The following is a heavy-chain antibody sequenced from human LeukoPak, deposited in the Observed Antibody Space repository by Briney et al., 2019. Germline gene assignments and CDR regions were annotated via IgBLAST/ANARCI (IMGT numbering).Heavy chain of an antibody. Sequence: PGGSLRLSCAASGFTFSSYAMTWVRQAPGEGLEWVSSISGSGGSTYYADSVKGRFTISRDNSKNTLYLQMNSLRAEDTAVYYCAKGSRVEPVAYCDYWGQGTLVTVSS. D-gene: IGHD2-2*01. CDR3: AKGSRVEPVAYCDY. V-gene: IGHV3-23*01. CDR1: GFTFSSYA. CDR2: ISGSGGST. J-gene: IGHJ4*02.